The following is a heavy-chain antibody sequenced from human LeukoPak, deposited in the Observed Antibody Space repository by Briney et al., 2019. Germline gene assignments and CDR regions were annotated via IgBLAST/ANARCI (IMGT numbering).Heavy chain of an antibody. V-gene: IGHV4-59*11. Sequence: SETLSLTCTVSGASISSLYWGWIRQPPGMRLEWIGYIYYSGSTNYNPSLKSRVTISSDTSINQLSLKLRSVTAADTAVYYCGRTGGGYSFDSWGQGTLVTVSS. D-gene: IGHD6-13*01. CDR1: GASISSLY. CDR2: IYYSGST. J-gene: IGHJ4*02. CDR3: GRTGGGYSFDS.